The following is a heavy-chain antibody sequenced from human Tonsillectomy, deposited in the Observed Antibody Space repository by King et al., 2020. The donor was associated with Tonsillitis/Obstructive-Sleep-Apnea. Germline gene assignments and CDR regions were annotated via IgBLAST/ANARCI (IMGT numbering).Heavy chain of an antibody. Sequence: VQLVESGGGLIQPGGSLRLSCAASGFTVSSNYMSWVRQAPGKGLEWVSVIYSGGSTYYADSVKGRFTISRDNSKNTLYLQMNSLRAEDTAVYYCASRPYYDSSGYFDAFDTWGQGTMVTVSS. J-gene: IGHJ3*02. CDR3: ASRPYYDSSGYFDAFDT. CDR2: IYSGGST. CDR1: GFTVSSNY. D-gene: IGHD3-22*01. V-gene: IGHV3-53*01.